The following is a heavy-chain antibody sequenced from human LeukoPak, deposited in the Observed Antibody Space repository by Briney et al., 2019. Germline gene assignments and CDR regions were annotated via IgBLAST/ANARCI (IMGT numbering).Heavy chain of an antibody. CDR1: EFTFSSYS. J-gene: IGHJ6*02. D-gene: IGHD3-22*01. V-gene: IGHV3-48*01. CDR2: ITNSGNSK. CDR3: ARTKQGCVTARCLGVNPEYYYYYYGMDV. Sequence: GGSLRLSCAASEFTFSSYSMNWVRQAPGKGLEWVSYITNSGNSKSYADSVKGRFTISRDNTKNSLYLQMNGLRAEDTAVYYCARTKQGCVTARCLGVNPEYYYYYYGMDVWGQGTTVTVSS.